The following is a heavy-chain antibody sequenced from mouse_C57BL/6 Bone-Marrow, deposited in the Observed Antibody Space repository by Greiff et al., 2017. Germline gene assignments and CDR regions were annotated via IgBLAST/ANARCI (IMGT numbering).Heavy chain of an antibody. J-gene: IGHJ4*01. CDR2: INPYNGGT. CDR3: AIDYYGSSYDAMDY. Sequence: EVKLQESGPVLVKPGASVKMSCKASGYTFTDYYMNWVKQSHGKSLEWIGVINPYNGGTSYNQKFKGKATLTVDKSSSTAYMELNSLTSEDSAVYYCAIDYYGSSYDAMDYWGQGTSVTVSS. CDR1: GYTFTDYY. V-gene: IGHV1-19*01. D-gene: IGHD1-1*01.